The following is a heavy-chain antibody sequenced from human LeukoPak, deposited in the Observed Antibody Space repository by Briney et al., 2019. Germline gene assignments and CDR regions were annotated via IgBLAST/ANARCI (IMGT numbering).Heavy chain of an antibody. Sequence: SETLSLTCTVSGGSITNYYWSWIRQPPGKGLEWLGYIYHSGSTNYNPSLKSRVTISVDTSKNQFSLKVSSVTAADTAVYYCARVYCRSTSCYIGYWGQGTLVTVSS. CDR3: ARVYCRSTSCYIGY. CDR2: IYHSGST. CDR1: GGSITNYY. J-gene: IGHJ4*02. D-gene: IGHD2-2*02. V-gene: IGHV4-59*01.